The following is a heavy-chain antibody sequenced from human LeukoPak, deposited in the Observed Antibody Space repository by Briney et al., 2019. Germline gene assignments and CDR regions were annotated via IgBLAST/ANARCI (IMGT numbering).Heavy chain of an antibody. CDR1: GGSISSYY. J-gene: IGHJ3*02. Sequence: SETLSLTCTVSGGSISSYYWSWVRQPAGKGLEWIGRIYTSGSTNYNPSLKSRVTISVDTSKNQFSLKLSSVTAADTAVYYCARDGGSGIDAFDIWGQGTMVTVSS. CDR2: IYTSGST. D-gene: IGHD2-15*01. V-gene: IGHV4-4*07. CDR3: ARDGGSGIDAFDI.